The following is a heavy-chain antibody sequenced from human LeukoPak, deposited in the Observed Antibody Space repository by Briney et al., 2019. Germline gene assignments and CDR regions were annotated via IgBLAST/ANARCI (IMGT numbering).Heavy chain of an antibody. Sequence: GGSLRLSCAASGFTFSSYWMSWVRQAPGKGLEWVANIKQDGSEKYYVDSVKGRFTISRDNAKNSLYLQMNSLRAEDTAVYYCAREEGSSWSIYYYYYMDVWGKETTVTVSS. CDR3: AREEGSSWSIYYYYYMDV. CDR1: GFTFSSYW. CDR2: IKQDGSEK. V-gene: IGHV3-7*01. J-gene: IGHJ6*03. D-gene: IGHD6-13*01.